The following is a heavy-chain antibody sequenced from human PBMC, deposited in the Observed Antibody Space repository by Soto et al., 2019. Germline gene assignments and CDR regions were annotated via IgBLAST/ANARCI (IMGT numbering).Heavy chain of an antibody. CDR1: GYTFTSYD. V-gene: IGHV1-8*01. CDR2: MNPNSGNT. Sequence: ASVKVSCKASGYTFTSYDINWVRQATGQGLEGMGWMNPNSGNTGYAQKFQGRVTMTRNTSLSTAYMELSSLRSEDTAVYYCARVGSITIFGVVIQNYYYYYMDVWGKGATVTVSS. CDR3: ARVGSITIFGVVIQNYYYYYMDV. D-gene: IGHD3-3*01. J-gene: IGHJ6*03.